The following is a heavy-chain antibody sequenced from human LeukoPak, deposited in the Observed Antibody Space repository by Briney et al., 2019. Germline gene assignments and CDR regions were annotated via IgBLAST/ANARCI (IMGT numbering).Heavy chain of an antibody. D-gene: IGHD4-17*01. CDR1: GFTFSSYN. CDR2: ISSSSSYI. J-gene: IGHJ5*02. V-gene: IGHV3-21*01. CDR3: ARVIVTTVTTWFDP. Sequence: GGSLRLSCAASGFTFSSYNMNWVRQAPGKGLEWVSSISSSSSYIYYADSVKGRFTISRDNAKNSLYLQMNSLRAEDTAVYYCARVIVTTVTTWFDPWGQGTLVTVSS.